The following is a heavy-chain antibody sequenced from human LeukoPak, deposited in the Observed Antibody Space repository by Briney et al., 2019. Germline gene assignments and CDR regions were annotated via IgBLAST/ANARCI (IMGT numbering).Heavy chain of an antibody. CDR1: GGSISSYY. V-gene: IGHV4-59*01. D-gene: IGHD2-21*01. J-gene: IGHJ3*02. CDR2: IYYSGST. Sequence: SETLSLTCTVSGGSISSYYWSWIRQPPGKGLEWIGYIYYSGSTNYNPSLRSRVTISVDTSKNQFSLKLSSVTAADTAVYYCARLFEVVDAFDIWGQGTMVTVSS. CDR3: ARLFEVVDAFDI.